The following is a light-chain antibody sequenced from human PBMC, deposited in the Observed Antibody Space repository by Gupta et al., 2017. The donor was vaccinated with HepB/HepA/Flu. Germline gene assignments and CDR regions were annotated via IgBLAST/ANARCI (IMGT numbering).Light chain of an antibody. Sequence: EIVLTQSPATLSLSPGERATLSCRASQTISSFLAWYQQKPGQAPRLLIYDASNRATGIPARFSGSGAGTDFTLTISSLEAEDFAVYYCQQRGNWPPWTFGQGTKVEIK. CDR1: QTISSF. CDR3: QQRGNWPPWT. CDR2: DAS. V-gene: IGKV3-11*01. J-gene: IGKJ1*01.